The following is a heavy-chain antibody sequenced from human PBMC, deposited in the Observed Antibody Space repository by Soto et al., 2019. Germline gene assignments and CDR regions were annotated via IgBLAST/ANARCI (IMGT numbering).Heavy chain of an antibody. CDR3: ARPQYYDILTGPRSNYYYGMDV. J-gene: IGHJ6*02. Sequence: GASVKVSCKDSGGTFSSYAISWVRQAPGQGLEWMGGIIPIFGTANYAQKFQGRVTITADKSTSTAYMELSSLRSEDTAVYYCARPQYYDILTGPRSNYYYGMDVWGQGTTVTVSS. CDR1: GGTFSSYA. D-gene: IGHD3-9*01. V-gene: IGHV1-69*06. CDR2: IIPIFGTA.